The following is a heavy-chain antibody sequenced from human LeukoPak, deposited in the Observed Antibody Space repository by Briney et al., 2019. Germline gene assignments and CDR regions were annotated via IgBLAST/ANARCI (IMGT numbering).Heavy chain of an antibody. CDR1: GGSIRGYY. D-gene: IGHD3-10*01. CDR2: IYSSGST. J-gene: IGHJ6*03. Sequence: SETLSLTRNVSGGSIRGYYWSWIRQPPGQGLEWIGYIYSSGSTNYHPSLTSRVTMSVDTSKNQFSLKVSSVTAADTAVYYCAKVSDSGSQAYFYYMDVWGKGTTVTISS. V-gene: IGHV4-59*01. CDR3: AKVSDSGSQAYFYYMDV.